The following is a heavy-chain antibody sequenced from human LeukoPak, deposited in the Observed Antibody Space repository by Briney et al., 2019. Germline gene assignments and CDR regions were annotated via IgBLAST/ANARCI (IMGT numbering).Heavy chain of an antibody. V-gene: IGHV4-30-2*01. CDR1: GGSLSSGDYS. J-gene: IGHJ4*02. CDR2: MYHSGST. CDR3: ARANGYYGSGIPYFDY. D-gene: IGHD3-10*01. Sequence: SETLSLTCVVSGGSLSSGDYSWNWILQPPGKGLEWIGYMYHSGSTSYNPSLKSRVTISVERSKNQFSLKLTSVTAADAALYYCARANGYYGSGIPYFDYWGQGTLVTVSS.